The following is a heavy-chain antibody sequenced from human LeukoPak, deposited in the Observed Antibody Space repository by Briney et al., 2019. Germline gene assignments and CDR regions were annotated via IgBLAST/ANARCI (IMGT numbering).Heavy chain of an antibody. CDR3: ARNGGLRFLEWLPYYFDY. V-gene: IGHV1-2*02. CDR2: INPNSGGT. J-gene: IGHJ4*02. Sequence: ASVKVSCKASGYTFTVYYMHWVRQAPGQGLEWMGWINPNSGGTNYAQKFQGRVTMTRDTSISTAYMELSRLRSDDTAVYYCARNGGLRFLEWLPYYFDYWGQGTLVTVSS. D-gene: IGHD3-3*01. CDR1: GYTFTVYY.